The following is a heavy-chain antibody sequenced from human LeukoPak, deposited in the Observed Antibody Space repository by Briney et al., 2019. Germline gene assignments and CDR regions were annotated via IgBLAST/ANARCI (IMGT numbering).Heavy chain of an antibody. CDR3: VREEEMERLDP. Sequence: GGSLRPSCAASGFTFSSYEMNWVRQAPGKGLEWISYISGSGGGTYYADSVKGRFTISRDNAKSSLFLQMNSLRAEDTAVYHCVREEEMERLDPWGQGTLVTVSS. CDR2: ISGSGGGT. CDR1: GFTFSSYE. V-gene: IGHV3-48*03. J-gene: IGHJ5*02. D-gene: IGHD1-1*01.